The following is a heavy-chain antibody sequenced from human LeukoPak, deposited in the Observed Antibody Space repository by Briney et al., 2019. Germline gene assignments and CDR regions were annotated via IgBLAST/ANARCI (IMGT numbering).Heavy chain of an antibody. CDR2: IYASGST. CDR3: ARFDYFRFYMDV. Sequence: PSETLSLTCTVSGGSISSGSYYWSWIRQPAVKGLEWIGRIYASGSTNYNPSLKSRVTISVDTSKNQFSLKLSSVTAADTAVYYCARFDYFRFYMDVWGKGTTVTISS. J-gene: IGHJ6*03. D-gene: IGHD2/OR15-2a*01. V-gene: IGHV4-61*02. CDR1: GGSISSGSYY.